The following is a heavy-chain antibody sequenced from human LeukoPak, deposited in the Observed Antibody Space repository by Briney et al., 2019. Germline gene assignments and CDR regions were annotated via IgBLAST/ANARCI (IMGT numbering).Heavy chain of an antibody. V-gene: IGHV4-39*01. Sequence: PSETLSLTCTASGGSISSSSYYWGWIRQPPGKGLEWIGSISYSGSTYYNPSLKSRVTISVDTSKNQFSLKVSSVTAADTAVYYCARRPYSSGWSPLFDHWGQGTPVTVSS. D-gene: IGHD6-19*01. J-gene: IGHJ4*02. CDR2: ISYSGST. CDR1: GGSISSSSYY. CDR3: ARRPYSSGWSPLFDH.